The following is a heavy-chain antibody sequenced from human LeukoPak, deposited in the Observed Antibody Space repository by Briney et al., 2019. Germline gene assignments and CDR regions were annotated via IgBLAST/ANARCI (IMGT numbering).Heavy chain of an antibody. CDR1: GFTFTSSA. CDR3: AAGGADYDFWSGSRRFDY. V-gene: IGHV1-58*01. CDR2: IVVGSGNT. Sequence: GTSVKVSCKASGFTFTSSAVQWVRQARGQRLEWIGWIVVGSGNTNYAQKFQERVTITRDMSTSTAYMELSSLRSEDTAVYYCAAGGADYDFWSGSRRFDYWGQGTLVTVPS. D-gene: IGHD3-3*01. J-gene: IGHJ4*02.